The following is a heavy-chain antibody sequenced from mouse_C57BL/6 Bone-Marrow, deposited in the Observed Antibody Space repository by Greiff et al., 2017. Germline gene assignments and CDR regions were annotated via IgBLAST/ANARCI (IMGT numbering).Heavy chain of an antibody. CDR3: VRDTNGDYAMDY. V-gene: IGHV10-3*01. Sequence: EVQLVESGGGLVQPKGSLKLSCAASGFTFNTFAMHWVRQAPGKGLEWVARIRSKSSNSATYYADSVKDRFTISRDDSQSILYLQMNNLKPEDTAMYYCVRDTNGDYAMDYWGQGTSVTVSS. CDR1: GFTFNTFA. CDR2: IRSKSSNSAT. D-gene: IGHD4-1*01. J-gene: IGHJ4*01.